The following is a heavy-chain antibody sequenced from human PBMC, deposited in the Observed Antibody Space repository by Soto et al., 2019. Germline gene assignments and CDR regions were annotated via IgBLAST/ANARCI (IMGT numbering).Heavy chain of an antibody. V-gene: IGHV1-3*01. CDR2: INAGNGNT. CDR1: GYTFTSYA. J-gene: IGHJ4*02. D-gene: IGHD4-17*01. Sequence: VSVKVSCKAPGYTFTSYAMHWVRQAPGQRLEWMGWINAGNGNTKYSQKFQGRVTITRDTSASTAYMELSSLRSEDTAVYYCASSGGYGDYGFDYWGQGTLVTVSS. CDR3: ASSGGYGDYGFDY.